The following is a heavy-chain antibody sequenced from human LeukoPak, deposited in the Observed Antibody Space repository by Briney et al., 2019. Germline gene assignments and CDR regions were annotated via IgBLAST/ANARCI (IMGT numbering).Heavy chain of an antibody. J-gene: IGHJ4*02. Sequence: ASVKVSCKASGFTFTGYYVHWVRQAPGQGLEWMGYINPHSGGTNSPQKFQGRVTMTTDTSISAAYMELSSLISDDTAMYYCVREGNELLSKNFDYWGQGTLVTVSS. V-gene: IGHV1-2*02. CDR3: VREGNELLSKNFDY. CDR2: INPHSGGT. D-gene: IGHD2-21*02. CDR1: GFTFTGYY.